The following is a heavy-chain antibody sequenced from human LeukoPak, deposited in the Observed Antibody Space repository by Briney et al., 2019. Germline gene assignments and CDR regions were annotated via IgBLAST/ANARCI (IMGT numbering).Heavy chain of an antibody. CDR1: GFTFSDYY. D-gene: IGHD6-6*01. V-gene: IGHV3-11*01. CDR3: ASSSSFAYKGWFDP. CDR2: ISSSGSTI. Sequence: KAGGSLRLSCAASGFTFSDYYMSWIRQAPGKGLEWVSYISSSGSTIYYADSVKGRFTISRDNAKNSLYLQMNSLRAEDTAVYYCASSSSFAYKGWFDPWGQGTLVTVSS. J-gene: IGHJ5*02.